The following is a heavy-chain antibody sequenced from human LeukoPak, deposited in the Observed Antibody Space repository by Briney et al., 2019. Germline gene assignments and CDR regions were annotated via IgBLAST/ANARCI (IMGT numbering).Heavy chain of an antibody. J-gene: IGHJ4*02. CDR1: GFTFSSYG. Sequence: GESLRLSCAASGFTFSSYGMHWVRQAPGKGLEWVAVIWYDGSNKYYADSVKGRFTISRDNSKNTLYLQMNSLRAEDTAVYYCARDFAAYYDFWSGYYDWGQGTLVTVSS. CDR3: ARDFAAYYDFWSGYYD. D-gene: IGHD3-3*01. CDR2: IWYDGSNK. V-gene: IGHV3-33*01.